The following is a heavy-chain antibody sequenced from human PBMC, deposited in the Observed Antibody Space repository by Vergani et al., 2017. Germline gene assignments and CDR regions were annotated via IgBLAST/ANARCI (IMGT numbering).Heavy chain of an antibody. CDR2: INNSGST. Sequence: QVQLQQWGAGLLKPSETLSLTCAVYGGSFSGYYWSWICQPPGKGLGWMWEINNSGSTNYNQTLYSRVTISVDTSKNQFSLKLSSVSAADTALYYCARGLQLERSYWFDPWGQGTLVTVSA. CDR1: GGSFSGYY. CDR3: ARGLQLERSYWFDP. J-gene: IGHJ5*02. D-gene: IGHD1-1*01. V-gene: IGHV4-34*01.